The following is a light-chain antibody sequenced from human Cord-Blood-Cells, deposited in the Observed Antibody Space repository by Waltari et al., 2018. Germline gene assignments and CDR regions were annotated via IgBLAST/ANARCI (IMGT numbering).Light chain of an antibody. CDR1: NIGSKS. Sequence: SYVLTQPPSVSVAPGKTARITCGGNNIGSKSVHWYQQKPGQAPVLVGYDDSDRPSGIPARFSGSNSGNTATLTISRVEAGDEADYYCQVWDSSSDHWVFGGGTTLTVL. V-gene: IGLV3-21*03. CDR3: QVWDSSSDHWV. CDR2: DDS. J-gene: IGLJ3*02.